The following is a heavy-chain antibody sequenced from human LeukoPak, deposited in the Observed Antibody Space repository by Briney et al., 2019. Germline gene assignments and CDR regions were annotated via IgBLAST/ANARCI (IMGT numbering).Heavy chain of an antibody. J-gene: IGHJ4*02. CDR1: GFTFTNVW. D-gene: IGHD1-26*01. V-gene: IGHV3-15*01. Sequence: GGSLGLSCVVSGFTFTNVWMNWVRQAPGKGLEWVGRIISNADGGKTDYAAPVKGRFTISRDDSENMLYLQMNSLKPEDTAVYYCATDLRWELTNDFWGQGTLVTVSS. CDR2: IISNADGGKT. CDR3: ATDLRWELTNDF.